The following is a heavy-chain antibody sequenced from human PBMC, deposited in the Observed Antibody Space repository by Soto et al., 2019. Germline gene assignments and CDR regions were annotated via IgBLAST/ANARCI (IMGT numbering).Heavy chain of an antibody. J-gene: IGHJ6*02. D-gene: IGHD3-16*01. CDR1: RDAFSKYA. Sequence: QVQLVQSGAEVKKPGSSVKVSCKASRDAFSKYAFNWVRQAPGQGLEWMGWIISSFGSRKYAEKFQGRVTITADESTSTAYRDLRSLRYEDTAVYYCARGETYLGVWGQGTTVTVSS. CDR3: ARGETYLGV. CDR2: IISSFGSR. V-gene: IGHV1-69*01.